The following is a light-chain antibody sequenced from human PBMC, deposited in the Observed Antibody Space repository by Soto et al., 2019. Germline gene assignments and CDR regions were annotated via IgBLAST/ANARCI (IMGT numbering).Light chain of an antibody. CDR3: QQYNSYSRA. Sequence: DIQMTQSPSTLSASVGDRVTITCRASHSINSWLAWYQQKPGKAPKILIYGASSLESGVPSRFSGSGSGTEFTLTISSLQPDDFATYYCQQYNSYSRAFGQGTKVDIK. J-gene: IGKJ1*01. CDR2: GAS. V-gene: IGKV1-5*01. CDR1: HSINSW.